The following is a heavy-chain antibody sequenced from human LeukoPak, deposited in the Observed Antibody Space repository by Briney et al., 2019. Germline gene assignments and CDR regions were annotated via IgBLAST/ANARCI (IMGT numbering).Heavy chain of an antibody. CDR2: IYYSGST. J-gene: IGHJ4*02. CDR3: ARGTTVVMRY. CDR1: GGSISSYY. V-gene: IGHV4-59*01. Sequence: SETLSLTCTVSGGSISSYYWNWIRQPPGKGLEWIGYIYYSGSTNYNPSLKSRVTISVDTSKNQFSLKLSSVTAADTAVYYCARGTTVVMRYWGQGTLVTVSS. D-gene: IGHD4-23*01.